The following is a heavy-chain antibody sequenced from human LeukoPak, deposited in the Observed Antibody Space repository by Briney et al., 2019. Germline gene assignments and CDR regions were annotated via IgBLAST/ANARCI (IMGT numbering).Heavy chain of an antibody. J-gene: IGHJ6*03. CDR2: INHSGSA. V-gene: IGHV4-39*07. D-gene: IGHD2-15*01. Sequence: PSETLSLTCTVSGGSINSGSYYWSWIRQPPGKGLEWIGEINHSGSANYNPSLKSRVTISVDTSKNQFSLKLSSVTAADTAVYYCARERRYCSGGSCTGYYMDVWGKGTTVTVSS. CDR3: ARERRYCSGGSCTGYYMDV. CDR1: GGSINSGSYY.